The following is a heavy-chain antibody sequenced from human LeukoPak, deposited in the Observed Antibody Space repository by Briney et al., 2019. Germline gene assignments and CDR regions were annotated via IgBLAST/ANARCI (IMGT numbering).Heavy chain of an antibody. CDR2: INIDGSST. J-gene: IGHJ4*02. D-gene: IGHD4-23*01. Sequence: GGSPRLSCAASGFTFSSYWMHWVRQAPGKGLVWVSRINIDGSSTTYADSVKGRFTISRNNAKDTLYLQMNSLRAEDTAVYYCARDPVLDDYGGNSPYWGQGTLVTVSS. CDR3: ARDPVLDDYGGNSPY. V-gene: IGHV3-74*01. CDR1: GFTFSSYW.